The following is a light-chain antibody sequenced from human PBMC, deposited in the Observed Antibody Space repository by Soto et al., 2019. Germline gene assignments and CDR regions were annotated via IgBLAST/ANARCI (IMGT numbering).Light chain of an antibody. V-gene: IGKV1-5*01. CDR1: QSISSW. Sequence: DIQMTQSPSTLYASVGDRVTITCRASQSISSWLAWHQQQPGKAPPLLMYDASTSESGVPSRFSGSGSGTEFTHTLSCLQPDEFAAYSCQQDNTGISFGGGNKVDI. J-gene: IGKJ4*01. CDR3: QQDNTGIS. CDR2: DAS.